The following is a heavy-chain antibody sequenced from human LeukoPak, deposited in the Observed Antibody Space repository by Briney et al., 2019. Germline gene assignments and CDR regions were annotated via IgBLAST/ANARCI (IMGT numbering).Heavy chain of an antibody. V-gene: IGHV1-8*03. J-gene: IGHJ6*03. CDR1: GYTFTSYD. CDR2: MNPNSGNT. D-gene: IGHD6-6*01. Sequence: ASVKVSCEASGYTFTSYDINWVRQATGQGLEWMGWMNPNSGNTGYAQKFQGRVTITRNTSISTAYMELSSLRSEDTAVYYCARGVAARRKDGYYMDVWGKGTTVTVSS. CDR3: ARGVAARRKDGYYMDV.